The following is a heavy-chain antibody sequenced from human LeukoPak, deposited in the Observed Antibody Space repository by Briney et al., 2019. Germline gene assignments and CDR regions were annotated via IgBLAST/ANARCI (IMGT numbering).Heavy chain of an antibody. Sequence: PSETLSLTCTVSGGSISSYYWSWIRQPPGKGLEWIGYIYYSGSTNYNPSLKSRVTISVDTSKNQFSLKLSSVTAADTAVYYCARGHYVGPIDYWGQGTLVTVSS. V-gene: IGHV4-59*01. CDR1: GGSISSYY. J-gene: IGHJ4*02. CDR2: IYYSGST. CDR3: ARGHYVGPIDY. D-gene: IGHD1-26*01.